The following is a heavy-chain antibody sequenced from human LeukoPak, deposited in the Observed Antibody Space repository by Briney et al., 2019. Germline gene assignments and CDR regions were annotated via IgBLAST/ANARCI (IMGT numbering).Heavy chain of an antibody. CDR3: ARGSQGSLYYYYYYMDV. Sequence: SQTLSLTCTVSGGSISSGGYYWSWIRQHPGKGLEWIGYIYYSGSTYYNPSLKSRVTISVDTSKNQFSLKPSSVTAADTAVYYCARGSQGSLYYYYYYMDVWGKGTTVTVSS. CDR1: GGSISSGGYY. J-gene: IGHJ6*03. V-gene: IGHV4-31*03. CDR2: IYYSGST.